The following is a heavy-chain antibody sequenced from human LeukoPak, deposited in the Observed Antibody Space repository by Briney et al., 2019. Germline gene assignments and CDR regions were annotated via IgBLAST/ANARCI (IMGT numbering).Heavy chain of an antibody. CDR3: ARRIMVKNWFDP. CDR2: IYHSGST. Sequence: SETLSLTCAVSGGSISSGGYSWSWIRQPPGKGLEWIGYIYHSGSTYYNPSLKSRVTISVDRSKNQFSLKLSSVTAADTAVYYCARRIMVKNWFDPWGQGTLVTVSS. V-gene: IGHV4-30-2*01. D-gene: IGHD3-10*01. CDR1: GGSISSGGYS. J-gene: IGHJ5*02.